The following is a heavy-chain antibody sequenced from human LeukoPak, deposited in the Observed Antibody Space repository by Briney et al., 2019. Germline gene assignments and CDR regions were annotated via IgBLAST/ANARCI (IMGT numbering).Heavy chain of an antibody. V-gene: IGHV3-23*01. CDR2: ISGSGGST. CDR3: AKDPTRGDYVSVVDY. J-gene: IGHJ4*02. CDR1: GFTFSSYG. D-gene: IGHD4-17*01. Sequence: PGGSLRLSCAASGFTFSSYGMSWVRQAPGKGLEWVSAISGSGGSTYYADSVKGRFTISRDNSKNTLYLQMNSLRAEDTAVYYCAKDPTRGDYVSVVDYWGQGTLVTVSS.